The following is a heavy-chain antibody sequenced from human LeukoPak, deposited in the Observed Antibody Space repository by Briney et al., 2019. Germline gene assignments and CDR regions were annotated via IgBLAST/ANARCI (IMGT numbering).Heavy chain of an antibody. CDR2: FDPEDGET. D-gene: IGHD6-19*01. CDR3: ATSSYAVAGTFDY. J-gene: IGHJ4*02. Sequence: LGASVKVSCKVSGYTLTELSMHWVRQAPGTGHEWMGGFDPEDGETIYAQKFQGRVTMTEDTSTDTAYMELSSLRSEDTAVYYCATSSYAVAGTFDYWGQGTLVTVSS. V-gene: IGHV1-24*01. CDR1: GYTLTELS.